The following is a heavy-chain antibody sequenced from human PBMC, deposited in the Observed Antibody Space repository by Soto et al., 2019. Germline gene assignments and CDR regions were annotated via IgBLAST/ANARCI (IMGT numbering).Heavy chain of an antibody. CDR1: GGTFSSYA. CDR2: IIPIFGTA. D-gene: IGHD5-12*01. J-gene: IGHJ4*02. CDR3: ARVHGYNSPFDY. V-gene: IGHV1-69*13. Sequence: SVKVSCKASGGTFSSYAISWVRQAPGQGLEWMGGIIPIFGTANYAQKFQGRVTITADESTSTAYMELSSLRSEDTAVYYCARVHGYNSPFDYWGQGTLVTVSS.